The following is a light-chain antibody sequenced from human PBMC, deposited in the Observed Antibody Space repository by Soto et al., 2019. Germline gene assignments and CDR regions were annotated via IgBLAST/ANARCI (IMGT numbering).Light chain of an antibody. CDR3: QQYNNWPYT. Sequence: EIVMTQSPATLSVSPGKRATLSCRASQSVSSNLAWYQQKPGQAPRLLIYGASTRATGIPARFSGSGSGTEFTLTISSLQSEDFAVDYCQQYNNWPYTFGQGTKLEIK. CDR1: QSVSSN. J-gene: IGKJ2*01. CDR2: GAS. V-gene: IGKV3-15*01.